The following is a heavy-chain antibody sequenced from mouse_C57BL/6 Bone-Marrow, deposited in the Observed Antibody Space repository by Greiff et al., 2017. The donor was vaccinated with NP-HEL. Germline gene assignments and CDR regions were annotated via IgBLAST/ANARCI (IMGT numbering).Heavy chain of an antibody. J-gene: IGHJ1*03. D-gene: IGHD1-1*01. Sequence: VQLQQPGAELVRPGTSVKLSCKASGYTFTSYWMHWVKQRPGQGLEWIGVIDPSDSYTNYIQKFKGKATLTVDTSSSTAYMQLSSLTSEDSAVYYGARCFYYCGSSYWYFDVWGTGTTVTVSS. CDR3: ARCFYYCGSSYWYFDV. V-gene: IGHV1-59*01. CDR1: GYTFTSYW. CDR2: IDPSDSYT.